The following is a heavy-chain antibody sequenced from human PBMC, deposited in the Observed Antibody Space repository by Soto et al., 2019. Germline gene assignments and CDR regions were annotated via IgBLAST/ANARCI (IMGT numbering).Heavy chain of an antibody. CDR2: MNPNSGNT. CDR1: GYTFTSYD. J-gene: IGHJ6*02. CDR3: ARRPDGYYSYGMDV. Sequence: QVQLVQSGAEVKKPGASVKVSCKASGYTFTSYDINWVRQATGQGLEWMGWMNPNSGNTGYAQKFQVRVTMTRNTSISTAYMELSSLRSEDTAVYYCARRPDGYYSYGMDVWGQGTTVTVSS. V-gene: IGHV1-8*01.